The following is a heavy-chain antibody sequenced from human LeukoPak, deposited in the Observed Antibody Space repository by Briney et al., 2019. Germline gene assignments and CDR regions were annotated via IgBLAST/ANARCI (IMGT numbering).Heavy chain of an antibody. CDR3: ARVTVTTPVDY. Sequence: SETLSLTCTVSGGSVSSGSYYWSWIRQPPGKGLEWIGYIYYTGSTNYNPSLKSRVTISVDTSKNQFSLNLSSVTASDTAMYYCARVTVTTPVDYWGQGTLVTVSS. V-gene: IGHV4-61*01. J-gene: IGHJ4*02. CDR2: IYYTGST. CDR1: GGSVSSGSYY. D-gene: IGHD4-17*01.